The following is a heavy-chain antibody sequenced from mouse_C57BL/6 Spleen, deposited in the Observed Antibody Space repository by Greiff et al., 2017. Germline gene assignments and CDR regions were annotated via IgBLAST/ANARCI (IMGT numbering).Heavy chain of an antibody. Sequence: EVKLMESGEGLVKPGGSLKLSCAASGFTFSSYAMSWVRQTPEKRLEWVAYISSGGDYIYYADTVKGRFTISSDNARNTLYLQMSSLKSEDTAMYYCTRADYGRGGFAYWGQGTLVTVSA. J-gene: IGHJ3*01. V-gene: IGHV5-9-1*02. CDR2: ISSGGDYI. D-gene: IGHD1-1*01. CDR3: TRADYGRGGFAY. CDR1: GFTFSSYA.